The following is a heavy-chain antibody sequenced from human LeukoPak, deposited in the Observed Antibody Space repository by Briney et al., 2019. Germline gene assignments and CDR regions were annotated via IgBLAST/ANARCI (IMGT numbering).Heavy chain of an antibody. CDR3: AKWSGDYPSYYLDY. CDR1: GFTFSSFG. Sequence: GGSLRLSCAASGFTFSSFGLHWVRQAPGKGLEWVALIRSDGSSKNYADSVKGRFTISRDTSKNTVHLQMNNLRAEDTAVYYCAKWSGDYPSYYLDYWGQGTLDTVSS. V-gene: IGHV3-30*02. D-gene: IGHD4-17*01. CDR2: IRSDGSSK. J-gene: IGHJ4*02.